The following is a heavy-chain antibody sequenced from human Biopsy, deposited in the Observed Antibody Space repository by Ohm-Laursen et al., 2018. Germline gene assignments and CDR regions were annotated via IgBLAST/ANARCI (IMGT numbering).Heavy chain of an antibody. Sequence: SQTLSLTCTVSGGSISSDYWSWIRQSPGKGLEWIGYISNRGSTNYNPSLRGRVTISVDTSKNQFSLKLSSVTAADTAVYYCAGRPWPNAFDIWGHGTMVTVSS. V-gene: IGHV4-59*01. CDR2: ISNRGST. D-gene: IGHD5-12*01. CDR1: GGSISSDY. J-gene: IGHJ3*02. CDR3: AGRPWPNAFDI.